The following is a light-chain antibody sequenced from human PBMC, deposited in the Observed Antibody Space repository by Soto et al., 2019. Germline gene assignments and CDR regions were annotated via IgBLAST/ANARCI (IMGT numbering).Light chain of an antibody. CDR2: SAS. V-gene: IGKV1-39*01. CDR3: QQSFRPHIT. J-gene: IGKJ5*01. Sequence: DIQMTQSPSTLSASVGDRVTISCRASQSIGNYLNWYQQKAGEVPKLLIYSASSLQSGVPSRFSGSASGTDFTLSISNLQPEDVATYYCQQSFRPHITFGQGTRLETK. CDR1: QSIGNY.